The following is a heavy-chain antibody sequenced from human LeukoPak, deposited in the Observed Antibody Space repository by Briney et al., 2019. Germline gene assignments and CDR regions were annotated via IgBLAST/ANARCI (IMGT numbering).Heavy chain of an antibody. D-gene: IGHD6-13*01. V-gene: IGHV1-69*13. CDR3: ARARQLVGWFDP. CDR1: GGTFSSYA. J-gene: IGHJ5*02. CDR2: IIPIFGTA. Sequence: SVKVSCKASGGTFSSYAISWVRQAPGQGLEWMGGIIPIFGTANYAQKFQGRVTTTADESTSTAYMELSSLRSEDTAVYYCARARQLVGWFDPWGQGTLVTVSS.